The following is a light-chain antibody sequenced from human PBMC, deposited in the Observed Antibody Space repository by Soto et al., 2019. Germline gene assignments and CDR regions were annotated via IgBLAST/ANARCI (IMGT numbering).Light chain of an antibody. CDR3: QQYGSSPWT. V-gene: IGKV3-20*01. CDR2: GAS. J-gene: IGKJ1*01. Sequence: EIVLSKSPGTLSLSKGERATLSCRASQSVSSSYLAWYQQKPGQAPRLLIYGASSRATGIPDRFSGSGSGTDFTLTISRLEPEDFAVYYCQQYGSSPWTFGQGANVDIK. CDR1: QSVSSSY.